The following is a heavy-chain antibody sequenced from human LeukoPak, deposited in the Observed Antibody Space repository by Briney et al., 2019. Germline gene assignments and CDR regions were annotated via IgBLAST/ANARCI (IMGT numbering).Heavy chain of an antibody. V-gene: IGHV1-69*05. CDR3: ARGLVGATRGYYFDY. Sequence: ASVKVSCKASGGTFSSYAISWVRQAPGQGLEWMGGIIPIFGTANYAQKFQGRVTITTDESTSTAYKELSSLRSEDTAVYYCARGLVGATRGYYFDYWGQGTLVTVSS. CDR1: GGTFSSYA. D-gene: IGHD1-26*01. CDR2: IIPIFGTA. J-gene: IGHJ4*02.